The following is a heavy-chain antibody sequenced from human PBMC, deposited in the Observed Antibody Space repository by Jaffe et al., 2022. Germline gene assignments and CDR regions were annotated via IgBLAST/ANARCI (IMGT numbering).Heavy chain of an antibody. J-gene: IGHJ6*03. D-gene: IGHD3-10*01. CDR1: GFTFSSYW. Sequence: EVQLVESGGGLVQPGGSLRLSCAASGFTFSSYWMSWVRQAPGKGLEWVANIKQDGSEKYYVDSVKGRFTISRDNAKNSLYLQMNSLRAEDTAVYYCARDQERGYYYGSGSYYESYYYYYMDVWGKGTTVTVSS. CDR3: ARDQERGYYYGSGSYYESYYYYYMDV. V-gene: IGHV3-7*01. CDR2: IKQDGSEK.